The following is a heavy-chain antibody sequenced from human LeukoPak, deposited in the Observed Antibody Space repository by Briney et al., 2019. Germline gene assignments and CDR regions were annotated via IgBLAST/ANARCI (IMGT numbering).Heavy chain of an antibody. J-gene: IGHJ4*02. D-gene: IGHD4-17*01. V-gene: IGHV1-69*05. CDR1: GGTFNSYA. CDR2: IIPIFGTT. Sequence: GASVKVSCKASGGTFNSYAISWVRQAPGQGLEWMRRIIPIFGTTNYAQKFQGRVTIITDESTSTAYMELSGLRSEDTAVYYCASLLDYGDASAFDYWGQGTLVTVSS. CDR3: ASLLDYGDASAFDY.